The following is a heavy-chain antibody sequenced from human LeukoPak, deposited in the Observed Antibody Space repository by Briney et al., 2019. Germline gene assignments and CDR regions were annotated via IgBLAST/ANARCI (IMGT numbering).Heavy chain of an antibody. D-gene: IGHD2-15*01. CDR3: AGHLSDSGGSWFDP. V-gene: IGHV4-39*01. J-gene: IGHJ5*02. Sequence: KPSETLSLTCTVSGGSISSSAYYWGWIRQPPGKGLEWIGSSYYAGSIYYTPSLKSRATILIDMSKNQLSLKLSSVTAADTAVYYCAGHLSDSGGSWFDPWGQGTLVTVSS. CDR2: SYYAGSI. CDR1: GGSISSSAYY.